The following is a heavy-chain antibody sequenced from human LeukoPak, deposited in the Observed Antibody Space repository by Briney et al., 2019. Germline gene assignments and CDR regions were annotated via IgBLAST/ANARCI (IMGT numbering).Heavy chain of an antibody. CDR2: IYTSGST. CDR1: GGSISRYY. D-gene: IGHD6-13*01. CDR3: ARLPVAARSYYMDV. Sequence: SETLSLTCTVSGGSISRYYWSWIRQPPGKGLEWIGYIYTSGSTNYNPSLKSRVTISVDTSKNQFSLKLRSVTAADTAVYYCARLPVAARSYYMDVWGKGTTVTVSS. J-gene: IGHJ6*03. V-gene: IGHV4-4*09.